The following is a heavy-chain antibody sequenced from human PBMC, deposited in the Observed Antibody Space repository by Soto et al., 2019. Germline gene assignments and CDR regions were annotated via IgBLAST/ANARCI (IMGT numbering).Heavy chain of an antibody. J-gene: IGHJ4*02. Sequence: GGSLRLSCAASGFTFSSYGMHWVRQAPGKGLEWVAVISYDGSNKYYADSVKGRFTISRDNSKNTLYLQMNSLEVDDTAVYYCTTDRFWGQGTLVTVSS. V-gene: IGHV3-30*03. CDR3: TTDRF. CDR2: ISYDGSNK. CDR1: GFTFSSYG.